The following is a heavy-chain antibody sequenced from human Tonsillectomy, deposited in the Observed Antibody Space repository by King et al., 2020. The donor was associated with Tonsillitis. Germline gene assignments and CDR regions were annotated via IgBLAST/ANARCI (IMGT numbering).Heavy chain of an antibody. Sequence: VQLVESGGGFVQPCRSLRLSCAASVLTFDDYAMYWVRPAPGKGLEWVSGISWNSGSIGYADAVNGLFTISRDNAKNSLYLQMNSLRAEDTALYYCAKDVRPRYSGYDWDYWGQGTLVTVSS. V-gene: IGHV3-9*01. CDR1: VLTFDDYA. CDR3: AKDVRPRYSGYDWDY. J-gene: IGHJ4*02. D-gene: IGHD5-12*01. CDR2: ISWNSGSI.